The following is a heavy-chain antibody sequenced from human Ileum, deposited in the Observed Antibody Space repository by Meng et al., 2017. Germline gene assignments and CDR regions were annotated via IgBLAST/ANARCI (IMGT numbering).Heavy chain of an antibody. Sequence: QVQPVQSGAAGKKPGAAGKVSCKASGYTFTRYAMHWVRQAPGQRLEWMGWINTGNGDAKYSQRFQGRVTITRDTSASTVYMELSSLRSEDTTVYYCARGHQNYDILTGSYWGQGTLVTVSS. J-gene: IGHJ4*02. CDR3: ARGHQNYDILTGSY. D-gene: IGHD3-9*01. CDR1: GYTFTRYA. V-gene: IGHV1-3*04. CDR2: INTGNGDA.